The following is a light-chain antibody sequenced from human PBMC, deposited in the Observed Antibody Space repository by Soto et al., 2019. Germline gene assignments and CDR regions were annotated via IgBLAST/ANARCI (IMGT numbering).Light chain of an antibody. J-gene: IGKJ5*01. CDR1: QSVSSY. CDR2: DAS. CDR3: QQRSNWPPEIT. V-gene: IGKV3-11*01. Sequence: IVLTQSPATLSLSPGERATLSCGASQSVSSYLAWYQQKPGQAPRLLIYDASNRATGIPARFSGSGSGTDFTLTISSLEPEDFAVYYCQQRSNWPPEITFGQGTRLQIK.